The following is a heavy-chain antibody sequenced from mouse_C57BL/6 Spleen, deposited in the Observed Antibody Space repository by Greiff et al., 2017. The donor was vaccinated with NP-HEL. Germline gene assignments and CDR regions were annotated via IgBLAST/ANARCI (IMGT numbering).Heavy chain of an antibody. D-gene: IGHD1-1*01. V-gene: IGHV5-17*01. J-gene: IGHJ1*03. CDR3: ARKLYYGSSYEGYFDV. Sequence: EVKLMESGGGLVKPGGSLKLSCAASGFTLSDYGMHWVRQAPEKGLEWVAYISSGSSTIYYADTVKGRFTISRDNAKNTLFLQMTSLRSEDTAMYYCARKLYYGSSYEGYFDVWGKGDTVTVSS. CDR1: GFTLSDYG. CDR2: ISSGSSTI.